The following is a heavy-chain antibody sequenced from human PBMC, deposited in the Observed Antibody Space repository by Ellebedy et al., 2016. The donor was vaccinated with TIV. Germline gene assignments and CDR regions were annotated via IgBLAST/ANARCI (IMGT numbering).Heavy chain of an antibody. D-gene: IGHD3-22*01. CDR3: ATEKGSSGFAGWFDP. Sequence: GESLKISCAVSGLSFRDSILHWVRQAPGKALEWVALISPIENSEQYADSVKGRFTISRDNSRSTVFLQLSSLRPEDTAVYYCATEKGSSGFAGWFDPWGQGTLVTVSS. CDR1: GLSFRDSI. V-gene: IGHV3-30-3*01. CDR2: ISPIENSE. J-gene: IGHJ5*02.